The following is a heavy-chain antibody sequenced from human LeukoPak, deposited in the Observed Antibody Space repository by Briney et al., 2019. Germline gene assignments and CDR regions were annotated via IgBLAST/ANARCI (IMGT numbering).Heavy chain of an antibody. CDR2: IVVGSGNT. Sequence: GASVKVSCKASGFTFTSSAVQWVRQARGQRLEWIGWIVVGSGNTNYAQKFQERVTIIRDMSTSTAYMELSSLRSEDTAVYYCARVGYYDSSGYYSDYYGMDVWGQGTTVTVSS. CDR3: ARVGYYDSSGYYSDYYGMDV. V-gene: IGHV1-58*01. J-gene: IGHJ6*02. D-gene: IGHD3-22*01. CDR1: GFTFTSSA.